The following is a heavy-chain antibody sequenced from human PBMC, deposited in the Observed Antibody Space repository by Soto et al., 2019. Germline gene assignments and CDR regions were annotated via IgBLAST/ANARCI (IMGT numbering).Heavy chain of an antibody. CDR2: IYYSGST. CDR3: ARKGTKYYGSEYHNWFDP. CDR1: GGSISSGGYY. D-gene: IGHD3-10*01. Sequence: SETLSLTCTVSGGSISSGGYYWSWIRQHPGKGLEWIGYIYYSGSTYYNPSLKSRVTISVDTSKNQFSLKLSSVTAADTAVYYCARKGTKYYGSEYHNWFDPWGQGTLVTVSS. J-gene: IGHJ5*02. V-gene: IGHV4-31*03.